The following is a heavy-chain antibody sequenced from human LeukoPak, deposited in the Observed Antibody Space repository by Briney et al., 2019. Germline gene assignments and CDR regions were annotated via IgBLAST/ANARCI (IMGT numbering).Heavy chain of an antibody. CDR1: GFTFSSYG. D-gene: IGHD6-6*01. Sequence: GRSLRLSCAASGFTFSSYGMHWVRQAPGKGLEWVAVISYDGSNKYYADSVKGRFTIPRDNSKNTLYLQMNSLRAEDTAVYYCAKDRIAARGWFDPWGQGTLVTVSS. CDR3: AKDRIAARGWFDP. V-gene: IGHV3-30*18. CDR2: ISYDGSNK. J-gene: IGHJ5*02.